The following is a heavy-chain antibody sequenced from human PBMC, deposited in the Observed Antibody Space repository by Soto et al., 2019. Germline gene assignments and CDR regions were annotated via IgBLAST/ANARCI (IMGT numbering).Heavy chain of an antibody. J-gene: IGHJ4*02. D-gene: IGHD3-22*01. V-gene: IGHV3-11*01. CDR3: AKNPGYYYDSTGYHFDY. Sequence: GGSLRLSCAASGFTFSDYYMSWIRQAPGKGLEWVSYISSSGSTIYYADSVKGRFTISRDNSKNTLYLQMNSLRAEDTAVYYCAKNPGYYYDSTGYHFDYWGQGTLVTVSS. CDR1: GFTFSDYY. CDR2: ISSSGSTI.